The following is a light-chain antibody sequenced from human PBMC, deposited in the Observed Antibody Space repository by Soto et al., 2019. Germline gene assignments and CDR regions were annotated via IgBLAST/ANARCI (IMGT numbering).Light chain of an antibody. CDR1: QSISSY. J-gene: IGKJ1*01. CDR2: AAS. V-gene: IGKV1-39*01. CDR3: QQSYSTPVT. Sequence: DIQMTQSPSSLSASVGDRVTITCRASQSISSYLNWYQQKPGKAPKLLIYAASSLQSGVPSRFSGSGSGTDFTLTISSLQPEDFATYYCQQSYSTPVTFGQGTK.